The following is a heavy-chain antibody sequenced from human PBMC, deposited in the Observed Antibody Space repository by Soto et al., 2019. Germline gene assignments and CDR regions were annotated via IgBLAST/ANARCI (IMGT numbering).Heavy chain of an antibody. CDR3: ARVVVVAATPNWFDP. CDR1: GGSISSGGYY. J-gene: IGHJ5*02. D-gene: IGHD2-15*01. CDR2: IYYSGST. V-gene: IGHV4-31*03. Sequence: QVQLQESGPGLVKPSQTLSLTCTDSGGSISSGGYYWSWIRQHPGKGLGWIGYIYYSGSTYYNPSLKSRVTISVDTSKNQFSLKLSSVTAADTAVYYCARVVVVAATPNWFDPWGQGTLVTVSS.